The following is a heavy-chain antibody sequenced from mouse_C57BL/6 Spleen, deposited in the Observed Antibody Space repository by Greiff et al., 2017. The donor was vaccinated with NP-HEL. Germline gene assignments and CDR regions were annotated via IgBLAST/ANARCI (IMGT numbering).Heavy chain of an antibody. CDR2: IDPSDSYT. D-gene: IGHD2-5*01. V-gene: IGHV1-69*01. J-gene: IGHJ4*01. CDR1: GYTFTSYW. Sequence: QVQLQHPGAELVMPGASVKLSCKASGYTFTSYWMHWVKQRPGQGLEWIGEIDPSDSYTNYNQKFKGKSTLTVDKSSSTAYMQLSSLTSEDSAVYYCARIASYSNYPYYAMDYWGQGTSVTVSS. CDR3: ARIASYSNYPYYAMDY.